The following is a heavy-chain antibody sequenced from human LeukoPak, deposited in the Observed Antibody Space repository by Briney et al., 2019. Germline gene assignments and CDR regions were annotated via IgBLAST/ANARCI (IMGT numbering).Heavy chain of an antibody. D-gene: IGHD1-26*01. Sequence: GSLRLSCAASGFTFSSYWMGWVRQAPGKGLERVANIRQDGSEKYYVDSVKGRFTISRDNAKSSPYLQMNSLRAEDTAVYYCARDKSVGATPFDYWGQGTLGTVSS. J-gene: IGHJ4*02. CDR1: GFTFSSYW. V-gene: IGHV3-7*05. CDR3: ARDKSVGATPFDY. CDR2: IRQDGSEK.